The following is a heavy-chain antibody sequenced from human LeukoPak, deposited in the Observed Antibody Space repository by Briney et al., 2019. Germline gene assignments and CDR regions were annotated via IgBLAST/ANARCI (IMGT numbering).Heavy chain of an antibody. CDR1: GLTFSSYA. CDR2: ISKEGSKT. J-gene: IGHJ4*02. V-gene: IGHV3-30-3*01. Sequence: GSLRLSCAASGLTFSSYAMHWVRQAPGKGLEWVALISKEGSKTYYADSVKGRFTISRDNAKNSLYLQMNSLRAEDTALYYCVKDFYSSSWYVFDFWGQGALVTVSS. CDR3: VKDFYSSSWYVFDF. D-gene: IGHD6-13*01.